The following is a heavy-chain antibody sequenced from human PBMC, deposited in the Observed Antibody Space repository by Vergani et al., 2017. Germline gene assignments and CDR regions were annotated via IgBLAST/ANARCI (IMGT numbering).Heavy chain of an antibody. J-gene: IGHJ6*03. Sequence: HITLKESGPTLVKPTQTLTLTCTFSGFSLNTRGVSVAWIRQPPGKALDWLALIYWNDYQHYSPSLNNRVTITKDTSKNQLVLTMTNMDYVDTGTYYCVYRKTECGNTACFYPFYYYYYMDVWGKGTTVTVSS. CDR2: IYWNDYQ. D-gene: IGHD1-7*01. CDR3: VYRKTECGNTACFYPFYYYYYMDV. V-gene: IGHV2-5*04. CDR1: GFSLNTRGVS.